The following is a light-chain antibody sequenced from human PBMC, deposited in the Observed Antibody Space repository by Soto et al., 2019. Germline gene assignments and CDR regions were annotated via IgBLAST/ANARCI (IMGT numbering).Light chain of an antibody. Sequence: DIRMTQSPSTLSASVGDRVTITCRASQSINNWLAWYQQEPGKAPKLLIYRASSLENGVPSRFSGRGSGTEFIFTITSLQPDDFATYYCHQYSSALTFGHGTKVEVK. V-gene: IGKV1-5*03. J-gene: IGKJ1*01. CDR2: RAS. CDR3: HQYSSALT. CDR1: QSINNW.